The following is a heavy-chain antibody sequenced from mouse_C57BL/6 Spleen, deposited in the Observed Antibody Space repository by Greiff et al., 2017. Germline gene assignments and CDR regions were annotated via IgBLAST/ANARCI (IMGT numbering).Heavy chain of an antibody. Sequence: VQLQQPGTELVKPGASVKLSCKASGYTFTSYWMHWVKQRPGQGLEWIGNINPSNGGTNYNEKFKSKATLTVDKSSSTAYLQLSSLTSEDSAVYYCAREIYYDYLAWFAYWGQGTLVTVSA. D-gene: IGHD2-4*01. V-gene: IGHV1-53*01. CDR2: INPSNGGT. CDR3: AREIYYDYLAWFAY. CDR1: GYTFTSYW. J-gene: IGHJ3*01.